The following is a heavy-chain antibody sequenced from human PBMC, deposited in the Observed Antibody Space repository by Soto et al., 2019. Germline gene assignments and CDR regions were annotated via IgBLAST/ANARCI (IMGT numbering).Heavy chain of an antibody. CDR1: GFTFSSYW. J-gene: IGHJ6*02. CDR3: ANRRSRGRAARRSDYYYYYGMAV. Sequence: PGGSLRLSCAASGFTFSSYWMHWVRQAPGKGLVWVSRINSDGSSTNYADSVKGRFTISRDNAKNTLFLQMNSLRDEDTAVYYCANRRSRGRAARRSDYYYYYGMAVSGQGTTVTVSS. CDR2: INSDGSST. V-gene: IGHV3-74*01. D-gene: IGHD6-25*01.